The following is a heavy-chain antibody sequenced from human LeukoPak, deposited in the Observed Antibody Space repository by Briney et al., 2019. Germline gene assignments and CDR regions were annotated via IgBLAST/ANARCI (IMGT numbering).Heavy chain of an antibody. CDR3: AKVHYYYDSSGYYWAY. Sequence: GGSLRLSCAASGFTFSSYAMSWVRQAPGRGLEWVSAISGSGGSTYYADSVKGRFTISRDNSKNTLYLQMNSLRAEETAVYYCAKVHYYYDSSGYYWAYWGQGTLVTVSS. D-gene: IGHD3-22*01. J-gene: IGHJ4*02. CDR1: GFTFSSYA. V-gene: IGHV3-23*01. CDR2: ISGSGGST.